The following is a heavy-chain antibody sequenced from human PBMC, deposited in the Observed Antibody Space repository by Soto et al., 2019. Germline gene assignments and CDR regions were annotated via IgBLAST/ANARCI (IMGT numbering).Heavy chain of an antibody. CDR2: ISGSGGST. D-gene: IGHD3-16*01. CDR1: GFTFSSYA. J-gene: IGHJ4*02. Sequence: GGSLRLSCAASGFTFSSYAMSWVRQAPGKGLEWVSAISGSGGSTYYADSVKGRFTIPRDNSKNTLYLQMNSLRAEDTAVYYCAKLDYDYIWGSHYYFDYWGQGTLVTVSS. V-gene: IGHV3-23*01. CDR3: AKLDYDYIWGSHYYFDY.